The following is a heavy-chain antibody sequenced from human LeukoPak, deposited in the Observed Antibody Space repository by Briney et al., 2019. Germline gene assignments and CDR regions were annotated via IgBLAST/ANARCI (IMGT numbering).Heavy chain of an antibody. D-gene: IGHD6-13*01. J-gene: IGHJ4*02. V-gene: IGHV1-2*02. CDR3: ARYEGIAAAGDY. CDR1: GYTFTGYY. Sequence: ASVKVSCKASGYTFTGYYMHWVRQAPGQGLEWMGWINPNSGGTNYAQKFQGRVTMTRDTSISTAYMELSRLRSDDTAVYYCARYEGIAAAGDYWGQGTLVTVSS. CDR2: INPNSGGT.